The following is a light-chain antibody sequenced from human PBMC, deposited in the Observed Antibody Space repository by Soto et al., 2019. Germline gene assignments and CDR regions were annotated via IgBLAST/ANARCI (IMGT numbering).Light chain of an antibody. CDR2: YDD. CDR3: AAWDDSLNVAV. Sequence: QSVLTQPPSVSEAPRQRVTISCSGSTSNVGNNAVSWYQQVPGKTPKLLMYYDDVLPSGVSDRFSASKSGTSASLAISGLQSEDENEYYCAAWDDSLNVAVFGGGTQLTVL. J-gene: IGLJ7*01. CDR1: TSNVGNNA. V-gene: IGLV1-36*01.